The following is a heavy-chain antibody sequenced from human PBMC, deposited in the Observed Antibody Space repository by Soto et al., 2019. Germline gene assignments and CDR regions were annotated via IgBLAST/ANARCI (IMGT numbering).Heavy chain of an antibody. J-gene: IGHJ4*02. CDR2: LIPLFGTT. D-gene: IGHD2-2*01. CDR1: GGTFSGHA. Sequence: QVQLVQSGAEVKKPGSSVKVSCEASGGTFSGHAISWVRQAPGQGPEWMGGLIPLFGTTQHAQNFQDRLTITTDKSTSTAYMELISLRLEDTAVYYCALVPSRAYRFHSWGQGTLVPVSS. V-gene: IGHV1-69*06. CDR3: ALVPSRAYRFHS.